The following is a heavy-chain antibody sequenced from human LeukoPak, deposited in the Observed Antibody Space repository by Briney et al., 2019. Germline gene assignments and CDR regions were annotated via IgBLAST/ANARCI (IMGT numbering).Heavy chain of an antibody. CDR3: ARGNYYYGSGSYYNGLPNAFDI. Sequence: EASVKVSCKASGYTFTSYDINWVRQAPGQGLEWMGWMNPNSGNTGYAQKFQGRVTMTRNTSISTAYMELSSLRSEDTAVYYCARGNYYYGSGSYYNGLPNAFDIWGQGTMVTVSS. J-gene: IGHJ3*02. CDR2: MNPNSGNT. V-gene: IGHV1-8*01. D-gene: IGHD3-10*01. CDR1: GYTFTSYD.